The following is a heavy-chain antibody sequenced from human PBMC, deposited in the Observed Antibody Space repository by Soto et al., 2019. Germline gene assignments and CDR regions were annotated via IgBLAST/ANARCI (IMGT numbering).Heavy chain of an antibody. CDR1: GYTFTSYY. D-gene: IGHD2-2*01. CDR2: INPTGGIT. J-gene: IGHJ4*02. Sequence: WASVKVSCKASGYTFTSYYMHWVRQVPGQGLEWMGLINPTGGITNYAPRFQGRITMTSDTSTTTVYMELSSLRTEDTAMYYCARGLPPTRVVGFDYWGQGTLVTVSS. CDR3: ARGLPPTRVVGFDY. V-gene: IGHV1-46*01.